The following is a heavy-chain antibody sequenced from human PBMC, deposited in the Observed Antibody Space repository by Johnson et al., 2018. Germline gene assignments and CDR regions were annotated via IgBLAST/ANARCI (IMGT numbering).Heavy chain of an antibody. CDR2: ISYDGSNK. CDR3: AKDRQTYYYYGMDV. V-gene: IGHV3-30*18. J-gene: IGHJ6*02. CDR1: GFTFSNYG. Sequence: QVQLVESGGGVVQXGRSXRLXCAASGFTFSNYGMHWVRQAPGKGLEWVAVISYDGSNKYYADSVKGRFTISRDNSKNTLYLQMKSLRAEDTAVNYCAKDRQTYYYYGMDVWGQGTTVTVSS.